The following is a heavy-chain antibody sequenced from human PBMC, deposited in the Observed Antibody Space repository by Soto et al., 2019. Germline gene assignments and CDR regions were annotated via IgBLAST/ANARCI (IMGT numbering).Heavy chain of an antibody. J-gene: IGHJ5*02. D-gene: IGHD5-12*01. CDR1: GDSISNYC. Sequence: SETLSLTCSVTGDSISNYCWSWIRQPPGKVLEWIGHIYYSGSANYNPSLEGRVTISVDTSANQFSLKLSSVSAADTAVYYCARAQPYEFHNWFDPWGQGTLVTVSS. CDR3: ARAQPYEFHNWFDP. V-gene: IGHV4-59*01. CDR2: IYYSGSA.